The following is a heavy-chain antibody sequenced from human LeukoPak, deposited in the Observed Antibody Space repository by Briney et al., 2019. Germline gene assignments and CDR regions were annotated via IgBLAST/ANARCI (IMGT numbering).Heavy chain of an antibody. CDR1: SGSISVYY. J-gene: IGHJ5*02. Sequence: SETLSLTCTVSSGSISVYYWSWIRQSPGKGLEWIGYIYYSGSTKYNPSLKGRVTTSIDTSKNQFSLKLSSVTAADTAVYYCARLMVVPPGDWFDPWGQGTLVTVSS. CDR3: ARLMVVPPGDWFDP. CDR2: IYYSGST. D-gene: IGHD2-2*01. V-gene: IGHV4-59*08.